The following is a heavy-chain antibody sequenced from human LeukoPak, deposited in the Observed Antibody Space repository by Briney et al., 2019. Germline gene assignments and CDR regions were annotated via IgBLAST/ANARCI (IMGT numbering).Heavy chain of an antibody. CDR2: ISGRGDYT. CDR1: GFTFSDYA. D-gene: IGHD4-17*01. V-gene: IGHV3-23*01. Sequence: GGSLRLSCAAFGFTFSDYAMNWVRQAPGRGLEWVSTISGRGDYTYYAHSVKGQFTISRDNSNNTMYLQNNSLRADDTAVYFCARGYGALSGWGQGTLATVSS. CDR3: ARGYGALSG. J-gene: IGHJ4*02.